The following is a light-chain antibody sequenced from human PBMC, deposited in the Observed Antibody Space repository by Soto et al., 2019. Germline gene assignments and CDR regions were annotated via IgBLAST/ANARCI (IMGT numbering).Light chain of an antibody. CDR3: QQSETYPLT. J-gene: IGKJ5*01. V-gene: IGKV1-5*01. CDR2: DAS. Sequence: IQMTPSPSTLSASFGDRVTITFRASQTISTWLAWYQHKPGKAPNLLIYDASTLMSGVPSRFSGSGSGTEFTLTISSLQPGDFATYYCQQSETYPLTFGQGTRLEIK. CDR1: QTISTW.